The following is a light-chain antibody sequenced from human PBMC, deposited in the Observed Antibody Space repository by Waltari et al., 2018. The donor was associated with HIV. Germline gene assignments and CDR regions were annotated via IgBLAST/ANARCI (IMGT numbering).Light chain of an antibody. CDR3: GTWDSSLSAVV. J-gene: IGLJ2*01. V-gene: IGLV1-51*01. Sequence: QSVLTQPPSVSAAPGQKVTISCSGSGSNMGNNYVSWYQPVPGTAPKVLIYDNNKRPSGILDRFSGSKSGTSATLGITGLQTGDEADYYCGTWDSSLSAVVFGGGTKLTVL. CDR2: DNN. CDR1: GSNMGNNY.